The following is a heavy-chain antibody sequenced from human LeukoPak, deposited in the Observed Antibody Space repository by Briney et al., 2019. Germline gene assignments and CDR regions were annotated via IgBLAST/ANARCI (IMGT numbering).Heavy chain of an antibody. Sequence: GSLRLSCAASGFTFSDYYMSWIRQAPGKGLEWVSYISSSGSTIYYADSVKGRFTISRDNAKNTLFLQMNGLRAEDTAVYYCARVSLSSGCLSNWGQGTLVTVSS. D-gene: IGHD6-19*01. J-gene: IGHJ4*02. V-gene: IGHV3-11*04. CDR2: ISSSGSTI. CDR1: GFTFSDYY. CDR3: ARVSLSSGCLSN.